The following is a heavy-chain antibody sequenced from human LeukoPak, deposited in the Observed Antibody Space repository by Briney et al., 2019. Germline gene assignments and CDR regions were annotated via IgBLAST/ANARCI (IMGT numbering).Heavy chain of an antibody. CDR3: ARGIRGYSYYFDY. V-gene: IGHV4-34*01. CDR1: GFTFSSYW. D-gene: IGHD3-22*01. Sequence: GSLRLSCAASGFTFSSYWMSWVRQPPRKGLEWIGEINHSGSTNYNPPLKSRVTISVDTSKNQFSLKMSSVTAADTAVYYCARGIRGYSYYFDYWGQGTLVTVSS. CDR2: INHSGST. J-gene: IGHJ4*02.